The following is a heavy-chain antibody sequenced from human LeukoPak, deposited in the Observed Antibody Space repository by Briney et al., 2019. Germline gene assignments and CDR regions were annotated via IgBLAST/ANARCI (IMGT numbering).Heavy chain of an antibody. Sequence: GGSLRLSCAASGFTFSSYAMSWVRQAPGKGLEWVSAISGSGGSTYYADSVKGRFTISRDNSKNTLYLQMNSLRAEDTAVYYCAKDQDIVVVVAAYDYWGQGTLVTVSS. V-gene: IGHV3-23*01. D-gene: IGHD2-15*01. CDR2: ISGSGGST. J-gene: IGHJ4*02. CDR1: GFTFSSYA. CDR3: AKDQDIVVVVAAYDY.